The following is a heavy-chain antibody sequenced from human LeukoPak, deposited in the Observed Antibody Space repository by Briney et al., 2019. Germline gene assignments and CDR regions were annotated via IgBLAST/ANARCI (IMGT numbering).Heavy chain of an antibody. CDR2: ISGSGGST. D-gene: IGHD3-22*01. Sequence: GGSLRLSCAASGFTFSSYAMSWVRQAPGKGLEWVSDISGSGGSTYYADSVKGRFTISRDNSKNTLYLQMNSLRAVYTAVYYFAKAETGYYDSSGYHIWGQGTMVTVSS. J-gene: IGHJ3*02. V-gene: IGHV3-23*01. CDR1: GFTFSSYA. CDR3: AKAETGYYDSSGYHI.